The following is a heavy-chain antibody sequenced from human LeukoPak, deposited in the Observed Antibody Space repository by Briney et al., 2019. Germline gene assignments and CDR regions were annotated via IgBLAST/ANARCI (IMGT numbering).Heavy chain of an antibody. J-gene: IGHJ3*02. CDR2: FDPEDGET. D-gene: IGHD3-22*01. CDR1: GYTLTELS. V-gene: IGHV1-24*01. CDR3: ATRPKNYYDSSGNDAFDI. Sequence: ASVKVSCKVSGYTLTELSMNWVRQAPGKGLEWMGGFDPEDGETIYAQKFQGRVTMTEDTSTDTAYMELCSLRSEDTAVYYCATRPKNYYDSSGNDAFDIWGQGTMVTVSS.